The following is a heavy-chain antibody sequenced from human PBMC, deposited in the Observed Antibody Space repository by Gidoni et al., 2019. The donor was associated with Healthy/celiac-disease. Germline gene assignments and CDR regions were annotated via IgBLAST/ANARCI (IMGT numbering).Heavy chain of an antibody. CDR2: ISYDGSNK. J-gene: IGHJ6*02. CDR3: ARETYYYDSSGYYGNGMDV. Sequence: QVQLVESGGGLVQPGRSLRLSCAASGFTFSSYAMHWVRQAPGKGLEWVAVISYDGSNKYYADSVKGRFTISRDNSKNTLYLQMNSLRAEDTAVYYCARETYYYDSSGYYGNGMDVWGQGTTVTVSS. D-gene: IGHD3-22*01. CDR1: GFTFSSYA. V-gene: IGHV3-30*04.